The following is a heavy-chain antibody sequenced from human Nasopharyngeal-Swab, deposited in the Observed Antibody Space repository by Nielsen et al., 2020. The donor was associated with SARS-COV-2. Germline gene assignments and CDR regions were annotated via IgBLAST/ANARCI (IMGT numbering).Heavy chain of an antibody. D-gene: IGHD2-2*01. J-gene: IGHJ6*03. Sequence: SETLSLTSAVYGGSFSAYYWGWIRQPPGNGLEWIAEINHSGTTNYNPSRKSRVTLSVDTSMNQFSLELRSVTAADTAVYYGARGLSGIVPAPILGLGPYYYYYYMDVWGKGTTVTVSS. V-gene: IGHV4-34*01. CDR3: ARGLSGIVPAPILGLGPYYYYYYMDV. CDR2: INHSGTT. CDR1: GGSFSAYY.